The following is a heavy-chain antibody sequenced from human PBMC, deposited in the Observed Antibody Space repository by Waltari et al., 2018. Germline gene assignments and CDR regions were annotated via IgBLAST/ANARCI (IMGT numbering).Heavy chain of an antibody. CDR3: ARRDSRSGSYYFDY. Sequence: PGRGLAWSGNSYYSGSTYYIPALKCRVTTYIDTSKNQCSLKLSSVTAADTAVYFCARRDSRSGSYYFDYWGQGTLVTVSS. V-gene: IGHV4-39*01. J-gene: IGHJ4*02. CDR2: SYYSGST. D-gene: IGHD1-26*01.